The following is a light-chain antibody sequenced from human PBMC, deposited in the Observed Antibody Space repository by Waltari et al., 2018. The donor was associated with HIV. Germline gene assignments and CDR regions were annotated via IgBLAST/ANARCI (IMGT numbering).Light chain of an antibody. V-gene: IGKV1-5*03. J-gene: IGKJ2*01. Sequence: DIQMTQSPSTLSASVGDRFTITCRASQTISRWLAWSQQKPGKAPKLLIAKASTLESGVPSRFSGSGSGTEFTLTISSRQPDDFATYYCQQYKSSPYTFCQGTKLEIK. CDR3: QQYKSSPYT. CDR2: KAS. CDR1: QTISRW.